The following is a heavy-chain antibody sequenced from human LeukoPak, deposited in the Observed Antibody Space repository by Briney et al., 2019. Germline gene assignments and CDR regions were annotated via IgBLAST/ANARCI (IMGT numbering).Heavy chain of an antibody. Sequence: PSETLSLTCSVSGGSFSGYYWTWIRQSPGKGLDWIGEIDDSGGTNYNPSLESRITMSVDTSKNQFSLNLKSVTAADTAVYYCARGLVTGVHYDYVWGSYRRNWFDPWGQGTLVTVSP. CDR2: IDDSGGT. CDR1: GGSFSGYY. J-gene: IGHJ5*02. V-gene: IGHV4-34*01. D-gene: IGHD3-16*02. CDR3: ARGLVTGVHYDYVWGSYRRNWFDP.